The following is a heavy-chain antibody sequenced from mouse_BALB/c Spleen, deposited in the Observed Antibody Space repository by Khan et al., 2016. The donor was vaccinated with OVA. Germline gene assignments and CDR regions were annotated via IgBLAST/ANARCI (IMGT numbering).Heavy chain of an antibody. CDR1: GYSITSDYV. V-gene: IGHV3-2*02. D-gene: IGHD2-3*01. CDR2: ISYSGST. J-gene: IGHJ4*01. CDR3: ARDGSRYNYAMDY. Sequence: EVELVESGPGLVKPSQSLSLTCTVTGYSITSDYVWNWIRQFPGNKLEWMGYISYSGSTNYTPAIKSRISINRDTSKNQFFLQLNYVTTEDTATYYCARDGSRYNYAMDYWGQGTSVTVSS.